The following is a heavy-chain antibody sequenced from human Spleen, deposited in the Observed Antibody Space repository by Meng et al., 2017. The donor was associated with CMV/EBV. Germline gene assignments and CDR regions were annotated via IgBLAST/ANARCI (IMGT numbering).Heavy chain of an antibody. J-gene: IGHJ5*02. Sequence: GGSLRLSCAASGFLFSDYAMYWVRQAPGKGLEWVALISHEGNDKYYADSVKGRFTISRDNSKNILYLQMNSLRAEDTAVYYCARGYCSSSTCYNVGWNWIDPWGQGTLVTVSS. CDR3: ARGYCSSSTCYNVGWNWIDP. CDR2: ISHEGNDK. CDR1: GFLFSDYA. V-gene: IGHV3-30*04. D-gene: IGHD2-2*02.